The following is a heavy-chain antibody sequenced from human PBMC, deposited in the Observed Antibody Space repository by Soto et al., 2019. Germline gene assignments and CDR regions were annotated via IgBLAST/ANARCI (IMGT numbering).Heavy chain of an antibody. D-gene: IGHD6-6*01. Sequence: SETLSLTCTVSGGSISSGDYYWSWIRQPPGKGLEWIGYIYYSGSTYYNPSLKSRVAISVDTSKNQFSLKLSSVTAADTAVYYCAREGRMGSSSLSFTRYHYYYGMDVWGQGTTVTVSS. CDR3: AREGRMGSSSLSFTRYHYYYGMDV. CDR1: GGSISSGDYY. V-gene: IGHV4-30-4*01. CDR2: IYYSGST. J-gene: IGHJ6*02.